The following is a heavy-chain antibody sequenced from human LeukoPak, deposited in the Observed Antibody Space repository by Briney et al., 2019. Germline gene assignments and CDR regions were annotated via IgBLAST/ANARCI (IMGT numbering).Heavy chain of an antibody. CDR1: GFTFSSYS. CDR3: AKSIFDYYDSSGPFDY. Sequence: GGSLRLSCAASGFTFSSYSMNWVRQAPGKGLEWVSSISSSSSYIYYADPVKGRFTISRDNAKNSLYLQMNSLRAEDTAVYYCAKSIFDYYDSSGPFDYWGQGTLVTVSS. CDR2: ISSSSSYI. J-gene: IGHJ4*02. D-gene: IGHD3-22*01. V-gene: IGHV3-21*04.